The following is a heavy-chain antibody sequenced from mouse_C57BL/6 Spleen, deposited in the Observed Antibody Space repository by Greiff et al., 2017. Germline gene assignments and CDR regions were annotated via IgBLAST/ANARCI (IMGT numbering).Heavy chain of an antibody. J-gene: IGHJ2*01. CDR1: GYTFTSYW. Sequence: VKLQQPGAELVRPGSSVKLSCKASGYTFTSYWMDWVKQRPGQGLEWIGNIYPSDSETHYNQTFKDKDTLTVDKSSSTAYMQLSIRTSEDSSVYCFARGDGYYFDDWGQGTTLTVSS. V-gene: IGHV1-61*01. CDR3: ARGDGYYFDD. D-gene: IGHD2-3*01. CDR2: IYPSDSET.